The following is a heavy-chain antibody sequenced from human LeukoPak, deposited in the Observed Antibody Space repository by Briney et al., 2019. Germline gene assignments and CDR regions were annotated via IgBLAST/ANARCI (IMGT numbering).Heavy chain of an antibody. V-gene: IGHV3-21*01. CDR3: ARGRLGYGGNSGQFDY. J-gene: IGHJ4*02. D-gene: IGHD4-23*01. Sequence: GGSLRLSCAASGFTFSSYSMNWVRQAPGKGLEWVSSISSSSSYIYYADSVKGRFTIPRDNAKNSLYLQMNSLRAEDTAVYYCARGRLGYGGNSGQFDYWGQGTLVTVSS. CDR1: GFTFSSYS. CDR2: ISSSSSYI.